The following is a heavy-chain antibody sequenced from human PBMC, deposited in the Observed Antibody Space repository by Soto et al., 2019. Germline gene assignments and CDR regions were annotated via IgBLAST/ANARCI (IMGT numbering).Heavy chain of an antibody. D-gene: IGHD3-3*01. CDR3: ARDIFGGSYDFWH. J-gene: IGHJ4*02. Sequence: EVRLVESGGGLVQPGGSLRLSCAASGFIVSGIFMTWVRQVPGKGPEWVSTLSSDDKTYYADSVRGRFTISRDSTKNTLFLQRNTLRAEDTAVYHCARDIFGGSYDFWHGGQGTLVTVSS. CDR1: GFIVSGIF. V-gene: IGHV3-66*01. CDR2: LSSDDKT.